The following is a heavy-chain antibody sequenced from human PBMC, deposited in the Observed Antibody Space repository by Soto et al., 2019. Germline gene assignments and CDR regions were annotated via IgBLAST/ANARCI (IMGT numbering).Heavy chain of an antibody. CDR3: AKSPLGYCSGGSCYPPHYFDY. Sequence: EVQLLDSGGGLVQPGGSLRLSCAASGFTFSNYAMSWVRQAPVKGLEWVSGVGGSGDSTYYADSVKGRFTISRDNSKDTLYLQMNSLRAEDTAVYYCAKSPLGYCSGGSCYPPHYFDYWGQGTLVTVSS. CDR1: GFTFSNYA. J-gene: IGHJ4*02. D-gene: IGHD2-15*01. CDR2: VGGSGDST. V-gene: IGHV3-23*01.